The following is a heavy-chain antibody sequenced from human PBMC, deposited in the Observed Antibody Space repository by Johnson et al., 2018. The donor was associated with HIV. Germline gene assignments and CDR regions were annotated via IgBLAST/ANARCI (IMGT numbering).Heavy chain of an antibody. CDR2: ISGSGGST. CDR1: GFTFDDYA. D-gene: IGHD3-16*01. V-gene: IGHV3-23*04. CDR3: AKDKGVWGFDAFDI. Sequence: VQLVESGGGLVQPGRSLRLSCAASGFTFDDYAMHCVRQAPGKGLEWVSGISGSGGSTYYADYVKGRFPISRDNSKNTLYLQMNSLRAEDTAVYYCAKDKGVWGFDAFDIWGQGTMVTVSS. J-gene: IGHJ3*02.